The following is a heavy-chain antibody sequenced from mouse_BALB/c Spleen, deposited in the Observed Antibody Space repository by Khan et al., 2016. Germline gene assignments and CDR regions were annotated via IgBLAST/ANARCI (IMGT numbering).Heavy chain of an antibody. V-gene: IGHV3-1*02. J-gene: IGHJ3*01. CDR2: IPYSGST. CDR3: SRYDYGGAPWFAY. Sequence: EVQLQESGPDLVKPSQSLSLTCTVTGFSITSDYSWHWIRQFPGNKLEWMGYIPYSGSTNYNPSLKSRTYITPDTSKNQFFLQLNSVTTDDTATFEWSRYDYGGAPWFAYWGQGTLVTVSA. CDR1: GFSITSDYS. D-gene: IGHD1-1*01.